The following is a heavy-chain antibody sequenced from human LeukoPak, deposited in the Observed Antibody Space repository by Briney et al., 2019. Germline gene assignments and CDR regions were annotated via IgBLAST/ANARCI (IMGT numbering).Heavy chain of an antibody. J-gene: IGHJ4*02. V-gene: IGHV3-74*01. CDR1: GFTFSAYW. Sequence: PGGSLRLSCAASGFTFSAYWMHWVRQVPGKGLVWVSHINSDGSTPTYADSVKGRFTISRDNAKNTLFLQMNSLRAEDTAVYYCARDREGDLPTSMTSGYWGQGTLVTVSS. CDR2: INSDGSTP. CDR3: ARDREGDLPTSMTSGY. D-gene: IGHD2-21*02.